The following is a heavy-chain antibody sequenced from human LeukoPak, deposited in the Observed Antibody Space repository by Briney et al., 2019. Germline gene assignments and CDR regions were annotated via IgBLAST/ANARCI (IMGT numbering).Heavy chain of an antibody. CDR1: GYTFTGNY. Sequence: ASVKVSCKASGYTFTGNYMHWVRQAPGQGLEWMGWINPNSGGTNYAQKFQGRVTMTRDTSISTAYMELSRLRSDDTAVYYCARELGYQLPRDAFDIWGQGTMVTVSS. CDR3: ARELGYQLPRDAFDI. J-gene: IGHJ3*02. V-gene: IGHV1-2*02. D-gene: IGHD2-2*01. CDR2: INPNSGGT.